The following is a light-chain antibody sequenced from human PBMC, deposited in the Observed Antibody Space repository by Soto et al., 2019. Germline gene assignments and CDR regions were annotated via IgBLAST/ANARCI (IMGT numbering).Light chain of an antibody. V-gene: IGLV2-14*01. J-gene: IGLJ1*01. CDR2: DVS. Sequence: QSALTYHSTVAGSPGQAIAISCTGSRGDFGTYNYVSWYQQYSGKAPNLMIYDVSNRPSGVSDRFSGSKSGNTASLTISGLQAEDEADYYCCSYTSSSTYVFGTGTKVTVL. CDR1: RGDFGTYNY. CDR3: CSYTSSSTYV.